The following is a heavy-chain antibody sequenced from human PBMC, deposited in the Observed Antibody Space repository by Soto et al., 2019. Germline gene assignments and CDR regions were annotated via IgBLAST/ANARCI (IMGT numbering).Heavy chain of an antibody. CDR2: IYYSGST. V-gene: IGHV4-61*01. CDR3: ARGGVVPAAIRFDY. J-gene: IGHJ4*02. D-gene: IGHD2-2*02. CDR1: GGSVSSGSYY. Sequence: SETLSLTCTVSGGSVSSGSYYWSWIRQPPGKGLEWIGYIYYSGSTNYNPSLKSRVTISVDTSKNQFSLKLSSVTAADTAVYYCARGGVVPAAIRFDYWGQGTLVTVSS.